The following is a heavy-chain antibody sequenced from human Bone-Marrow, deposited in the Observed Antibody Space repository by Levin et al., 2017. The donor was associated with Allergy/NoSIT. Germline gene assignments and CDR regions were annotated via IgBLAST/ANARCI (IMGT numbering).Heavy chain of an antibody. D-gene: IGHD5-12*01. V-gene: IGHV3-48*03. Sequence: PGGSLRLSCAASGFTFSSYEMNWVRQAPGKGLEWISYISSSGSGTYYADSVKGRFTISRDNTKNSLYLQMNSLRAEDTAVYYCARDRVRGGYLGDSFDIWGQGTMVTVSS. J-gene: IGHJ3*02. CDR2: ISSSGSGT. CDR1: GFTFSSYE. CDR3: ARDRVRGGYLGDSFDI.